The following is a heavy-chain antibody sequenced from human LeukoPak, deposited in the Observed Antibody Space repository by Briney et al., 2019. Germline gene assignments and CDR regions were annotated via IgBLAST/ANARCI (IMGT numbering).Heavy chain of an antibody. V-gene: IGHV4-4*07. J-gene: IGHJ5*02. D-gene: IGHD3-16*02. CDR1: GGSIGFYF. CDR2: INGNGVT. Sequence: SETLSLTCTVSGGSIGFYFWSWIRQSAGKVLEWIGRINGNGVTNYNPSLKSRVTMSVDTSKSQFSLNLRSVTAADTSVYYCVRDELRTTYRFSWDPWGQGILVTV. CDR3: VRDELRTTYRFSWDP.